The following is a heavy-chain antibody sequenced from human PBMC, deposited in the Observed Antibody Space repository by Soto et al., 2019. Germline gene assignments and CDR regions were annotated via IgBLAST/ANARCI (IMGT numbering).Heavy chain of an antibody. V-gene: IGHV3-72*01. CDR3: ARETVAGTYYFYY. Sequence: GGSLRLSCAASGFTFSDHYMDWVRQAPGKGLEWVGRTRNKANSYTTEYAASVKGRFTISRDDSKNSLYLQMNSLKTEDTAVYYCARETVAGTYYFYYWGQGTLVTVSS. CDR1: GFTFSDHY. CDR2: TRNKANSYTT. J-gene: IGHJ4*02. D-gene: IGHD6-19*01.